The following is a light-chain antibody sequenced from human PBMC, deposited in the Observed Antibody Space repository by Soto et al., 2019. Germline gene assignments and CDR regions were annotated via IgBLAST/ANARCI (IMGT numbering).Light chain of an antibody. J-gene: IGKJ1*01. CDR2: AAS. V-gene: IGKV1-39*01. CDR3: QQLNSYPQT. CDR1: QTISNY. Sequence: QMTQSPSSLSASVGERVTITCGASQTISNYLNWYQQKPGKAPKLLIYAASTLHSGVPSRFSGSGSGTDFTLTISSLQPEDFATYYCQQLNSYPQTFGQGTKVDIK.